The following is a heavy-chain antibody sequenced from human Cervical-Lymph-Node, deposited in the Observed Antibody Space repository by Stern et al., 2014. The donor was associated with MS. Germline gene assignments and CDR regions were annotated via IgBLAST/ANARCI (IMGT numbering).Heavy chain of an antibody. CDR2: INPNSGGT. CDR1: GYTFTGYY. V-gene: IGHV1-2*04. Sequence: VQLVESGAEVKKPGASVKVSCKASGYTFTGYYMHWVRQAPGQGLEWLGWINPNSGGTNYAQKFQGWVTMTRDTSISTAYMELRRLRSDDTAVYYWARGYSSSWDRYYYYYGMDVWGQGTTVTVSS. CDR3: ARGYSSSWDRYYYYYGMDV. J-gene: IGHJ6*02. D-gene: IGHD6-13*01.